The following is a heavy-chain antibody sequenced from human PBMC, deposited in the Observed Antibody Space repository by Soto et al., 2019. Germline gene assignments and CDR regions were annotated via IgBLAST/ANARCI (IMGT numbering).Heavy chain of an antibody. D-gene: IGHD6-19*01. CDR2: ISSSGSTV. Sequence: LXLACGGSVFTFSGYGITGVLKAPGKGLEWVSYISSSGSTVYYADSVKGRFTISRDNAKNSLSLQMNSLRAEDTAVYYCARDEGSAWYFDYWGQGTLVTVSS. V-gene: IGHV3-48*03. J-gene: IGHJ4*02. CDR3: ARDEGSAWYFDY. CDR1: VFTFSGYG.